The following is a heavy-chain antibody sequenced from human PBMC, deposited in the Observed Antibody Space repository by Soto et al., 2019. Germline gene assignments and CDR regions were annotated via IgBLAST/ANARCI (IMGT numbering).Heavy chain of an antibody. D-gene: IGHD2-21*02. V-gene: IGHV4-59*01. J-gene: IGHJ4*02. CDR3: AIEGEYCGGDCSFYFDY. CDR2: IYYSGST. CDR1: GGSISSYY. Sequence: QVQLQESGPGLVKPSETLSLTCTVSGGSISSYYWSWIRQPPGKGLEWIGYIYYSGSTNYNPSLKSRVTISVDTSKNQFSLKLSSLTAADTAVYYCAIEGEYCGGDCSFYFDYWGQGTLVTVSS.